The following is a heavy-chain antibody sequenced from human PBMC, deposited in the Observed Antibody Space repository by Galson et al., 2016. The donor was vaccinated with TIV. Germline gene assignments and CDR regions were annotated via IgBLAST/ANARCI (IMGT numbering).Heavy chain of an antibody. CDR1: GYTFRNYA. V-gene: IGHV7-4-1*02. Sequence: SVKVSCKASGYTFRNYAMNWMRQAPGQGFEWMGWINTDTGHPTYAQGFTGRFVFSLDTSVNTAYLEITSLRTEDTAVYYCAREKASPGYWGQGTLITVSS. J-gene: IGHJ4*02. CDR2: INTDTGHP. CDR3: AREKASPGY. D-gene: IGHD5-12*01.